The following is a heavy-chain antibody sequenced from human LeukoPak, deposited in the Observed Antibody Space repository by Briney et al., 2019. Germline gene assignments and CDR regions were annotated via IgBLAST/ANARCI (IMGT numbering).Heavy chain of an antibody. V-gene: IGHV1-69*13. D-gene: IGHD3-10*01. CDR3: ARDPDGSGSYTDY. CDR2: IIPIFGTA. J-gene: IGHJ4*02. CDR1: GGTFSSYA. Sequence: SVKVSCKASGGTFSSYAISWVRQAPGQGLEWMGGIIPIFGTANYAQKFQGRVTITADESTSTAYMELSGLRSEDTAVYYCARDPDGSGSYTDYWGQGTLVTVSS.